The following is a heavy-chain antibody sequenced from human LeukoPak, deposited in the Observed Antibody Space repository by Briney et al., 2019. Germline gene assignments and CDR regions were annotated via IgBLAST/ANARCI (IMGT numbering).Heavy chain of an antibody. J-gene: IGHJ6*03. V-gene: IGHV3-48*03. CDR3: ARDCCSTSCRYYYYYYMDV. CDR1: GFTFSSYE. Sequence: PGGSLRLSCAASGFTFSSYEMNWVRQAPGKGLEWVSYISSSGSTIYYADSVKGRFTISRDNAKNSLYLQMNSLRAEDTAVYYCARDCCSTSCRYYYYYYMDVWGKGTTVTVSS. D-gene: IGHD2-2*01. CDR2: ISSSGSTI.